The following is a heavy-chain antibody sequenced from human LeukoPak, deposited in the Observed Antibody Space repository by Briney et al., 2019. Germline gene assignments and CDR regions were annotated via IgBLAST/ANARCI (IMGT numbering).Heavy chain of an antibody. CDR3: ARRLRFYYYYMDV. CDR1: GFTFSNAW. Sequence: GSLRLSCAASGFTFSNAWMSWVRQAPGKGLEWIGEINHSGSTNYNPSLKSRVTISVDTSKNQFSLKLSSVTAADTAVYYCARRLRFYYYYMDVWGKGTTVTVSS. CDR2: INHSGST. V-gene: IGHV4-34*01. D-gene: IGHD5-12*01. J-gene: IGHJ6*03.